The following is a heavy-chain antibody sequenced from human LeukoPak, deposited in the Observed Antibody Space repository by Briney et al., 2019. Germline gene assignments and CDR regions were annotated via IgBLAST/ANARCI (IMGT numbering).Heavy chain of an antibody. Sequence: GGSLRLSCASSRFTFSTFAMSWARQTPGKGLEWVSFISDSDGSTFYADSVRGRFTSSRDNSKNTLYLHMNSLRVEDTAIYYCVKGGWLDYWGQGTLVTVSS. J-gene: IGHJ4*02. CDR2: ISDSDGST. V-gene: IGHV3-23*01. CDR1: RFTFSTFA. CDR3: VKGGWLDY. D-gene: IGHD6-19*01.